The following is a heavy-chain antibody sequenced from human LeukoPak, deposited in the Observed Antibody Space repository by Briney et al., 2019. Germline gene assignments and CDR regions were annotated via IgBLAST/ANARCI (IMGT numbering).Heavy chain of an antibody. D-gene: IGHD5-12*01. Sequence: GGSLRLSCAASGFTFSSYGMHWVRQAPGKGLEWVAFIRYDGSNKYYADSVKGRFTISRDNSKNTLYLQMNSLRAEDTAVYYCANLARGSSGYDFFTTYYYYYMDVWGKGTTVTISS. CDR1: GFTFSSYG. CDR2: IRYDGSNK. J-gene: IGHJ6*03. CDR3: ANLARGSSGYDFFTTYYYYYMDV. V-gene: IGHV3-30*02.